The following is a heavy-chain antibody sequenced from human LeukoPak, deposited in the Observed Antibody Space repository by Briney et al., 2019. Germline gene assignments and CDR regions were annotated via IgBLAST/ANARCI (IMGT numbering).Heavy chain of an antibody. CDR1: GFTFSSYG. CDR2: ISYDGSNK. Sequence: PGGSLRLSCAASGFTFSSYGMHWVRQAPGKGLEWVAVISYDGSNKYYADSVKGRFTVSRDNAKNSLYLQMNSLRAEDTAVYYCARVPRITIFGVVIIEDAFDIWGQGTMVTVSS. CDR3: ARVPRITIFGVVIIEDAFDI. V-gene: IGHV3-30*03. D-gene: IGHD3-3*01. J-gene: IGHJ3*02.